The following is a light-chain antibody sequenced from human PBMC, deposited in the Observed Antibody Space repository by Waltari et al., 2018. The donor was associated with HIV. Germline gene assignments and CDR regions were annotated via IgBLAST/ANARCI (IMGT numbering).Light chain of an antibody. Sequence: QSVLTQPPSASGTPGQRVTISCSGSSSNIGRHYVSWYQQLPGTAPTLLIHTNNQRPSGVPDRFSGSKSGTSASLAISGLRSEDEADYYCAAWNDRLSGYVFGTGTKVTV. V-gene: IGLV1-47*01. CDR2: TNN. CDR3: AAWNDRLSGYV. CDR1: SSNIGRHY. J-gene: IGLJ1*01.